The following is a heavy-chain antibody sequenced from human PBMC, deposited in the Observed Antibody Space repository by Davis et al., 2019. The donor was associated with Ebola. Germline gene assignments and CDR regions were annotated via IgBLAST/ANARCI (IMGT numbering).Heavy chain of an antibody. CDR2: IKEDGSEQ. Sequence: GESLKISCTASGLSIHMFWMTWVRQAPGKGLEWVANIKEDGSEQYYVDSVRGRFTISRDNARNSVFLHMNSLRAEDTAVYYCARDVGVEFDYWGQGALVTVS. V-gene: IGHV3-7*03. CDR1: GLSIHMFW. D-gene: IGHD3-10*01. J-gene: IGHJ4*02. CDR3: ARDVGVEFDY.